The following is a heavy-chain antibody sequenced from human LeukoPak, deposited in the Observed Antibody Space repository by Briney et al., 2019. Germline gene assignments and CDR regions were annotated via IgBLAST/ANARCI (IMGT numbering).Heavy chain of an antibody. J-gene: IGHJ3*02. Sequence: PGGSLRLSCAASGFTFSNYAMSWVRQAPGKGLEWVSGISSSGDNTYYADSVKGRFTISRDNSKNTLYVQMNSLRAEDTAVYFCAKVDYYASGSSYRGGFDIWGQGTMVTVSS. CDR1: GFTFSNYA. CDR3: AKVDYYASGSSYRGGFDI. CDR2: ISSSGDNT. D-gene: IGHD3-10*01. V-gene: IGHV3-23*01.